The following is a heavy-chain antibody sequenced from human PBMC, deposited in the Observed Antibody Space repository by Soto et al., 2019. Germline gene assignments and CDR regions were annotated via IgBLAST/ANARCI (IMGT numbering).Heavy chain of an antibody. J-gene: IGHJ4*02. Sequence: PGGSLRLSCAASGFTFSSYSMNWVRQAPGKGLEWVSLISWDGGSTYYADSVKGRFTISRDNSKNSLYLQMNSLRTEDTALYYCAKEAAAGIDYWGQGTLVTVSS. V-gene: IGHV3-43*01. CDR3: AKEAAAGIDY. CDR1: GFTFSSYS. D-gene: IGHD6-13*01. CDR2: ISWDGGST.